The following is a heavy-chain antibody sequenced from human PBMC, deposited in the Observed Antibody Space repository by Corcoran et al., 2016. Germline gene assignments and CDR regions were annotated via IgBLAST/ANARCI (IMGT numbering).Heavy chain of an antibody. CDR1: GFSFSTYD. V-gene: IGHV3-30*18. Sequence: QVQLVESGGGVVQPGKSLRLSCAASGFSFSTYDMHWVRQAPGKGLEWVTFISYDGSNEYYADSVKGRFTISRDNSKNTLYLQMNSPGAEDTAVYYCAKPDGSGSYYLFYYFDYWGQGTLVTVSS. D-gene: IGHD3-10*01. J-gene: IGHJ4*02. CDR2: ISYDGSNE. CDR3: AKPDGSGSYYLFYYFDY.